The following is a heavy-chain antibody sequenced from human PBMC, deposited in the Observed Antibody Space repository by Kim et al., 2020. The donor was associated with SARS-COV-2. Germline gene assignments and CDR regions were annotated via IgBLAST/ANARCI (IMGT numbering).Heavy chain of an antibody. D-gene: IGHD5-12*01. CDR1: GGSISSSSYY. CDR3: ARRRDGYNHYPPLFDY. Sequence: SETLSLTCTVSGGSISSSSYYWGWIRQPPGKGLEWIGSIYYSGSTYYNPSLKSRVTISVDTSKNQFSLKLSSVTAADTAVYYCARRRDGYNHYPPLFDYWGQGTLVTVSS. CDR2: IYYSGST. J-gene: IGHJ4*02. V-gene: IGHV4-39*01.